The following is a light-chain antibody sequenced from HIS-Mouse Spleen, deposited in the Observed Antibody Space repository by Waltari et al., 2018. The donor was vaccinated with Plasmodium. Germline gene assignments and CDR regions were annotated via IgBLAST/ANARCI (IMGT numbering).Light chain of an antibody. J-gene: IGKJ4*01. Sequence: AIRMTQSPSSFSAPTGDRVTITCLASQGISSYLAWYQKKPGKAPKLLIHAASTLQSGVQSRFGGSGSGTDCTLSISFLQSEDFANYYCQQYYSYLLTFGGGTKVEIK. CDR1: QGISSY. CDR2: AAS. CDR3: QQYYSYLLT. V-gene: IGKV1-8*01.